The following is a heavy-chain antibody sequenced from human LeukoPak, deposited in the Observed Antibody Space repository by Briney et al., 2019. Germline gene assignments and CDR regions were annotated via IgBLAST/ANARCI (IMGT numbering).Heavy chain of an antibody. CDR1: GFTFSSYS. J-gene: IGHJ5*02. D-gene: IGHD3-3*01. V-gene: IGHV3-21*01. CDR3: ARAKAPSITIIKGLWFDP. Sequence: PGGSLRLSCAASGFTFSSYSMNWVRQAPGNGLEWVSSISSSSSYIYYADSVKGRFTISRDNAKNSLYLQMNSLRAEDTAVYYCARAKAPSITIIKGLWFDPWGQGTLVTVSS. CDR2: ISSSSSYI.